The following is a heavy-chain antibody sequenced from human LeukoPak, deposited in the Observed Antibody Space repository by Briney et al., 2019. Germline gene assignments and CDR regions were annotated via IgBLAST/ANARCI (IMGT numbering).Heavy chain of an antibody. CDR2: MNGEGTAI. CDR1: GLTFRTTW. D-gene: IGHD1-7*01. J-gene: IGHJ4*02. V-gene: IGHV3-74*01. Sequence: GGSLRLSCATSGLTFRTTWMHWVRQAPGKGLMWVSRMNGEGTAIDYADSVKGRFTVSRDYAKNTLFLQMDNLRTEDTALYFCATARNFRFEYWGQGSLVIVSA. CDR3: ATARNFRFEY.